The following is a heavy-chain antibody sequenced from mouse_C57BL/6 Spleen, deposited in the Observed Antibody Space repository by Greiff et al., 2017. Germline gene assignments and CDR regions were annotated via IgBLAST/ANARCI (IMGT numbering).Heavy chain of an antibody. CDR3: ARSGFITTVLDV. CDR2: IYPGSGST. Sequence: QVQLQQPGAELVKPGASVKMSCKASGYTFTSYWITWVKQRPGQGLEWIGDIYPGSGSTNYNEKFKSKATLTVATSSSTAYMQLSSLTSEDSAVYYCARSGFITTVLDVWGTGTTVTVSS. J-gene: IGHJ1*03. V-gene: IGHV1-55*01. CDR1: GYTFTSYW. D-gene: IGHD1-1*01.